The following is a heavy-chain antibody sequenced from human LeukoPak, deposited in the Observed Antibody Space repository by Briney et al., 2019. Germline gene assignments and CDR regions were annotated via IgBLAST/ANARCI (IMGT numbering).Heavy chain of an antibody. Sequence: GASVKVSCKASGYTFTTYYVHWVRQAPGQGLEWMGVINPSVGSTSYAQKFQGRVTMTRDTSTSTVYMELSSLRSEDTAVYYCGRATYTSIWFHDAFDIWGQGTMVTVSS. CDR3: GRATYTSIWFHDAFDI. V-gene: IGHV1-46*01. D-gene: IGHD6-13*01. J-gene: IGHJ3*02. CDR1: GYTFTTYY. CDR2: INPSVGST.